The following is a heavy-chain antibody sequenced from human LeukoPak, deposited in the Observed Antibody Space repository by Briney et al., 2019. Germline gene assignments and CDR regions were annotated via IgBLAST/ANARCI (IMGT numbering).Heavy chain of an antibody. Sequence: SETLSLTCTVSGGSISSYYWSWVRQPAGKGLEWIGRIYSSGSTIYNPSLKSRVTMSVDTSKNQFSLKLSSVTAADTAVYYCARGRYESTRLSAYYYYYMDVWGKGTTVTVSS. J-gene: IGHJ6*03. CDR1: GGSISSYY. CDR3: ARGRYESTRLSAYYYYYMDV. D-gene: IGHD1-14*01. CDR2: IYSSGST. V-gene: IGHV4-4*07.